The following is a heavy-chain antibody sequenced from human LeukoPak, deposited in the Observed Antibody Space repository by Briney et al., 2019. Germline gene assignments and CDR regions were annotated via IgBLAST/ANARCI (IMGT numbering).Heavy chain of an antibody. CDR2: INHSGST. J-gene: IGHJ5*02. D-gene: IGHD2-21*02. CDR1: GGSFSGYY. Sequence: SETLSLTCAVYGGSFSGYYWSWIRQPPGKGLEWIGEINHSGSTNYNPSLKSRVTISVDTSKNQFSLRLSSVTAADTAVYYCARGTANWFDPWGQGTLVTVSS. CDR3: ARGTANWFDP. V-gene: IGHV4-34*01.